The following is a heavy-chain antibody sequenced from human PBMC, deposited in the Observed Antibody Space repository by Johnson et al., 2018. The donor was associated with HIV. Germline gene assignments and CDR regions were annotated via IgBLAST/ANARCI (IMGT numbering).Heavy chain of an antibody. D-gene: IGHD3-22*01. Sequence: QVQLVESGGGVVQPGRSLRLSCAASGFTFSSYAMHWVRQAPGKGLEWVAVISYDGSNKYYADSVKGRFTISRDNSKNTLYLQMNSLRAEDVAVYYCAREYYDRSGYYDGGVSAFDIWGQGTMVTVSS. CDR2: ISYDGSNK. J-gene: IGHJ3*02. CDR1: GFTFSSYA. V-gene: IGHV3-30-3*01. CDR3: AREYYDRSGYYDGGVSAFDI.